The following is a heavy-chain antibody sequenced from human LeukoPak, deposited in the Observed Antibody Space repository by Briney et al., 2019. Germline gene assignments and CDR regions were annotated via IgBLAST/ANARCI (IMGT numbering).Heavy chain of an antibody. CDR3: ARQDPGHGFFYDMDV. Sequence: SVKVSCKASGGTFSSYAISWVRQAPGQGLEWMGGIIPIFGTANYAQKFQDRVTITADESTSTAYMELSSLRSEDTAMYYCARQDPGHGFFYDMDVWGQGTTVTVSS. J-gene: IGHJ6*02. CDR1: GGTFSSYA. V-gene: IGHV1-69*01. CDR2: IIPIFGTA. D-gene: IGHD3-10*01.